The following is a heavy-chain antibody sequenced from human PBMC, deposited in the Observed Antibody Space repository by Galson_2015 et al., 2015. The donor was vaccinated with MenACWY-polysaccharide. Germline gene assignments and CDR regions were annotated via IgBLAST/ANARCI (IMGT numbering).Heavy chain of an antibody. CDR2: ISSSSSTI. D-gene: IGHD6-19*01. V-gene: IGHV3-48*01. Sequence: SLRLSCAASGFTFSSYSMNWVRQAPGKGLEWVSYISSSSSTIYYADSVKGRFTISRDNAKNSLYLQMNSLRAEDTAVYYCARDLVAGLDCWGQGTLVTVSS. CDR3: ARDLVAGLDC. CDR1: GFTFSSYS. J-gene: IGHJ4*02.